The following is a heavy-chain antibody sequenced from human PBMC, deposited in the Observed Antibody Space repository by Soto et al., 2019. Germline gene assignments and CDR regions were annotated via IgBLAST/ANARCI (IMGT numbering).Heavy chain of an antibody. D-gene: IGHD3-3*01. V-gene: IGHV1-69*13. Sequence: ASVKVSCKASGGTFSSYAISWVRQAPGQGLEWMGGIIPIFGTANYAQKFQGRVTITADESTSTAYMELSSLRSEDTAVYYCASAIFGVVIFGYYGMDVWGQGTTVTVSS. CDR2: IIPIFGTA. CDR1: GGTFSSYA. J-gene: IGHJ6*02. CDR3: ASAIFGVVIFGYYGMDV.